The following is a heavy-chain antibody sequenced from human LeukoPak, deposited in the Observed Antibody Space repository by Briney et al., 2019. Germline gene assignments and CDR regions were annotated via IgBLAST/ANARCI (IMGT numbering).Heavy chain of an antibody. CDR2: IYPGDSDT. D-gene: IGHD3-16*02. CDR3: ARRGYYDYVWGSYRRGPFDY. V-gene: IGHV5-51*01. CDR1: GYSFTSYW. J-gene: IGHJ4*02. Sequence: GESLKISCKGSGYSFTSYWIGWVRQMPGKGLEWMGIIYPGDSDTRYSPSFQGQVTISADKSISTAYLQWSSLKASDTAMYYCARRGYYDYVWGSYRRGPFDYWGQGTLVTVSS.